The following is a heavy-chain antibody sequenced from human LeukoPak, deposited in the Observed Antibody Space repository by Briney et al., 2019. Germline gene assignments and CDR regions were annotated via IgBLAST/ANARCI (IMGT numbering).Heavy chain of an antibody. CDR1: GGSISSYY. Sequence: PSETLSLTCTVSGGSISSYYWSWIRQPPGKGLEWIGYIYYSGSTNYNPSLKSRVTISVDTSKNQFSLKLSSVTAVDTAVYYCARARAARQADYWGQGTLVTVSS. CDR3: ARARAARQADY. D-gene: IGHD6-6*01. J-gene: IGHJ4*02. V-gene: IGHV4-59*01. CDR2: IYYSGST.